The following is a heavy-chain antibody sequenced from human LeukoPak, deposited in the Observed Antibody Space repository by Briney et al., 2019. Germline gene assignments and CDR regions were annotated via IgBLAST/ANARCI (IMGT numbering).Heavy chain of an antibody. D-gene: IGHD1-1*01. V-gene: IGHV1-46*01. J-gene: IGHJ4*02. CDR1: GYTFTSYY. CDR3: ARANFNWNHQPYYFDY. CDR2: INPSGGST. Sequence: ASVKVSCKASGYTFTSYYMHWVRQAPGQGLEWMGIINPSGGSTSYAQRFQGRVTMTRDMSTSTVYMELSSLRSEDTAVYYCARANFNWNHQPYYFDYWGQGTLVTVSS.